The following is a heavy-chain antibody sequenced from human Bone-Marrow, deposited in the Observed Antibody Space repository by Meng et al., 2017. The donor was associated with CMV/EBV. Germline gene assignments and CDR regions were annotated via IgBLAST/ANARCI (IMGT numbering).Heavy chain of an antibody. V-gene: IGHV1-18*01. J-gene: IGHJ6*01. CDR2: INGYNGNT. Sequence: ASVKVSCKASGYTFSGYGINWVRQAPGQGLEWMGWINGYNGNTKYAQKLQGRVTMTADTSTTTAYMELRRLRSDDTAVYYCARGDIVKVPTEMGDYYHNYGVDVWGQGNTVTVYS. CDR1: GYTFSGYG. D-gene: IGHD2-2*01. CDR3: ARGDIVKVPTEMGDYYHNYGVDV.